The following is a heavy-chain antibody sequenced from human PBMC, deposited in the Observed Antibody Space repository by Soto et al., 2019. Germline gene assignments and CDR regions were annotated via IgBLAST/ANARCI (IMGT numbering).Heavy chain of an antibody. CDR3: AKIPSRGMIFGAGS. D-gene: IGHD3-3*01. CDR1: GFIFRNHV. Sequence: GGSLRLSCAASGFIFRNHVLNWVRQAPGKGLEWVSAIDNSGDGSFYADSVKGRFIISRDNSKDTVFLHMNNLGPEDTAFYYCAKIPSRGMIFGAGSWGQGTLVTVSS. J-gene: IGHJ5*02. CDR2: IDNSGDGS. V-gene: IGHV3-23*05.